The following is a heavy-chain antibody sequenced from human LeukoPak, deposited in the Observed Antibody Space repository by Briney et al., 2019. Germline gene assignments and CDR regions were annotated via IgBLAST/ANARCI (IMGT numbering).Heavy chain of an antibody. Sequence: GGSLRLSCAASGIIFSNYWMHWVRQAPGKGLEWVAVISYDGSNKYYADSVKGRFTISRDNSKKILYLQMNSLRAEETGVYYCAKDRCSNGIGCYYYYMDVWGKGTTVTISS. CDR2: ISYDGSNK. CDR3: AKDRCSNGIGCYYYYMDV. CDR1: GIIFSNYW. J-gene: IGHJ6*03. V-gene: IGHV3-30*18. D-gene: IGHD2-8*01.